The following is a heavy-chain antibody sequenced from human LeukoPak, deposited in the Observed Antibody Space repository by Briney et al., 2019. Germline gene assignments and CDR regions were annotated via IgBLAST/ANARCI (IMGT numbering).Heavy chain of an antibody. D-gene: IGHD6-19*01. Sequence: GGSLRLSCAASGYTFSRYSMNWLRQAPGKGLEWVSSISSSSSYIYYADSVKGRFTISRDNAKNSLYLQMNSLRAEDTAVYYCARDGIAVATLDYWGQGTLVTVTS. CDR1: GYTFSRYS. CDR2: ISSSSSYI. J-gene: IGHJ4*02. CDR3: ARDGIAVATLDY. V-gene: IGHV3-21*01.